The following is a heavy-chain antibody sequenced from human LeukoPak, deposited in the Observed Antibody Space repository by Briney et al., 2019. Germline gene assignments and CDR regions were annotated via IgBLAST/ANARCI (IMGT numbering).Heavy chain of an antibody. V-gene: IGHV5-51*01. CDR1: GYSFTRHW. Sequence: GESLKISCKGSGYSFTRHWIGWVRQMPGKGLEWMGIIYPGDSDTRYSPSFQGQVTISADKSISTAYLQWSSLKAPDSAMYYCTRHADIAVVGTKFDYWGQGTLVTVSS. CDR2: IYPGDSDT. D-gene: IGHD6-19*01. CDR3: TRHADIAVVGTKFDY. J-gene: IGHJ4*02.